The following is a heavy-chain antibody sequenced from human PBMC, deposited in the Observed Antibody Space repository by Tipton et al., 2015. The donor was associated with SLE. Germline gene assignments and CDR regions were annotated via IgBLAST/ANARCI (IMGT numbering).Heavy chain of an antibody. CDR2: VFYTGVT. J-gene: IGHJ4*02. CDR3: ARVGDYYNSGSRVFDH. V-gene: IGHV4-59*12. CDR1: GASMTKYY. Sequence: TLSLTCTVSGASMTKYYWSWIRQSPGKGLQWIGHVFYTGVTNYNPSLESRVAISLDPSNNQFSLRLTSVTAADTAVYFCARVGDYYNSGSRVFDHWGQGILVTVSS. D-gene: IGHD3-10*01.